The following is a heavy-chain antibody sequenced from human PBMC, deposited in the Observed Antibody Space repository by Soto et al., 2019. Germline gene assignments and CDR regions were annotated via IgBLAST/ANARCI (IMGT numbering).Heavy chain of an antibody. Sequence: SVKVSCKASGGTFSSYAISWVRQAPGQGLEWMGGIIPIFGTANYAQKFQGRVTITADESTSTAYMELSSLRSEDTAVYYCARSKAKYGDSKFDYWGQGTLVTVSS. CDR3: ARSKAKYGDSKFDY. CDR1: GGTFSSYA. V-gene: IGHV1-69*13. J-gene: IGHJ4*02. D-gene: IGHD4-17*01. CDR2: IIPIFGTA.